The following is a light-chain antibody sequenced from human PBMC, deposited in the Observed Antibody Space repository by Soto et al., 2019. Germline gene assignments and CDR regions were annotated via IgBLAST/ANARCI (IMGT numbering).Light chain of an antibody. J-gene: IGLJ2*01. CDR1: SSNIGGDYD. CDR3: QAYDSSLSGSV. CDR2: GNS. V-gene: IGLV1-40*01. Sequence: QSVLTQPPSASGAPGQRVTISCTGSSSNIGGDYDVHWYQQLPGTPPKLLIYGNSNRPSGVPDRFSGSKSGTSASLAITGLQAEDEADYYCQAYDSSLSGSVFGGGTKLTVL.